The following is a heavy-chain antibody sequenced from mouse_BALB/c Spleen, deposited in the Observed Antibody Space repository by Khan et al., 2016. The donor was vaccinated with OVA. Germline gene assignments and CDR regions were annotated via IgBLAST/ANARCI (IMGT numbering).Heavy chain of an antibody. J-gene: IGHJ4*01. V-gene: IGHV2-2*02. CDR3: ARTYFSYGSYGDYYAMDY. D-gene: IGHD2-1*01. Sequence: QVRLQQSGPGLVQPSQSLSITCTVSGFSLTNYGVHWVRQSPEKGLEWLGVIWSGGSTDSNAAFISRLSINKDNSKSQVFFRMNSLQANDTAIYYCARTYFSYGSYGDYYAMDYWGQGTSVTGSS. CDR2: IWSGGST. CDR1: GFSLTNYG.